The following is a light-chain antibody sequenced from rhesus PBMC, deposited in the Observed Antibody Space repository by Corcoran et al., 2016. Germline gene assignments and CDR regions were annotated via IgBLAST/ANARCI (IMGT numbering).Light chain of an antibody. V-gene: IGKV3-24*04. CDR3: LQSSNWPHS. CDR1: QSVSSY. J-gene: IGKJ2*01. CDR2: GAS. Sequence: EIVMTQSPATLALSPGERATLSCRASQSVSSYLAWYQQKPGQAPRLLIYGASSRATGIPDRFSGSCAGTEVTLTISGLEPEDVGVYFCLQSSNWPHSFGQGTKVEIK.